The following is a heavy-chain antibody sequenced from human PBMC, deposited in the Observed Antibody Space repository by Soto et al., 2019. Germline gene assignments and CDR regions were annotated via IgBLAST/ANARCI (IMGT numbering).Heavy chain of an antibody. V-gene: IGHV1-69*01. CDR2: IIPISGTA. CDR3: ARSQGSSTSLEIYYYYYYGRDV. J-gene: IGHJ6*02. Sequence: QVQLVQSGAEVKKPGSSVKVSCKASGGTFSSYAISWVRQAPGQGLEWMGGIIPISGTAHYAQKFQGRVTMTADEATSTAYMELSSLRSEDTAVYYCARSQGSSTSLEIYYYYYYGRDVWGQGTTVTVSS. D-gene: IGHD2-2*01. CDR1: GGTFSSYA.